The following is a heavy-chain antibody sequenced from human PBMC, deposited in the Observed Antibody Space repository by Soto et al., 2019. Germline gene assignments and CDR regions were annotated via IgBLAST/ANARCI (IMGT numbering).Heavy chain of an antibody. V-gene: IGHV1-69*12. CDR2: IIPIFGTA. D-gene: IGHD4-17*01. CDR3: ARGVDDYGDYVGGDYYYGMDV. Sequence: QVQLVQSGAEVKKPGSSVKVSCKASGGTFSSYAISWVRQAPGQGLEWMGGIIPIFGTANYAQKFQGRVTITADESTSTAYVELGSLRSEDTAVYYCARGVDDYGDYVGGDYYYGMDVWGQGTTVTVSS. J-gene: IGHJ6*02. CDR1: GGTFSSYA.